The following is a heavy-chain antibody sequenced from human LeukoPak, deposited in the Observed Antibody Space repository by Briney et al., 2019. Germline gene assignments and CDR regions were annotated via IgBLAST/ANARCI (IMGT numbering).Heavy chain of an antibody. CDR3: AKDMYSSSYYFDY. CDR2: ISGSGGST. J-gene: IGHJ4*02. D-gene: IGHD6-13*01. CDR1: GFTFSSYA. Sequence: GGSLRLSCAASGFTFSSYAMSWVRQAPGKGLERVSAISGSGGSTYYADSVKGRFTISRDNSKNTLYLQMNSLRAEDTAVYYCAKDMYSSSYYFDYWGQGTLVTVSS. V-gene: IGHV3-23*01.